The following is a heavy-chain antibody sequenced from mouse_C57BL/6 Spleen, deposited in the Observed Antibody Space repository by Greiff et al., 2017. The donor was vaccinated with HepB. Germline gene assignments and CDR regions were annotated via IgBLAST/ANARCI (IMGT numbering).Heavy chain of an antibody. V-gene: IGHV1-82*01. CDR2: IYPGDGDT. Sequence: VQLQQSGPELVKPGASVKISCKASGYAFSSSWMNWVKQRPGKGLEWIGRIYPGDGDTNYNGKFKGKATLTADKSSSTAYMQLSSLTSEDSAVCCCARGQLRPPFDYWGQGTTLTVSS. J-gene: IGHJ2*01. CDR1: GYAFSSSW. CDR3: ARGQLRPPFDY. D-gene: IGHD3-2*02.